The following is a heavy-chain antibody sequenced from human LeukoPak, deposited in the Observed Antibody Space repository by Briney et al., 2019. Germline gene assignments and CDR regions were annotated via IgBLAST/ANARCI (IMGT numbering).Heavy chain of an antibody. J-gene: IGHJ4*02. CDR2: IYTSGST. V-gene: IGHV4-4*07. Sequence: SETLSLTCTVSGGSISSYYWSWIRQPAGKGLEWIGRIYTSGSTNHNLSLKSRVTMSVDTSKNQFSLKLSSVTAADTAVYYCARGLKRRYSSGWFPYWGQGTLVTVSS. D-gene: IGHD6-19*01. CDR1: GGSISSYY. CDR3: ARGLKRRYSSGWFPY.